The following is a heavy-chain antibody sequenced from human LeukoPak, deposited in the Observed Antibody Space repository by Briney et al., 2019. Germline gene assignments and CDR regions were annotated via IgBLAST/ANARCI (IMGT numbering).Heavy chain of an antibody. CDR1: LYTLTAYY. CDR3: ARASTYYYYYGMDV. Sequence: GASVNVSCKASLYTLTAYYMHWVRQPPGQGLEWMGWINPNSGGTNYAQKLQARVTMTRDTSISTAYMELSRLRSDDTAVYYCARASTYYYYYGMDVWGQGTTVTVSS. V-gene: IGHV1-2*02. CDR2: INPNSGGT. D-gene: IGHD2-2*01. J-gene: IGHJ6*02.